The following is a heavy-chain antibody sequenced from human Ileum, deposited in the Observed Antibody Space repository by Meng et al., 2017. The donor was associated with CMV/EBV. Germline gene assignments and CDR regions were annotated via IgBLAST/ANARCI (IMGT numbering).Heavy chain of an antibody. CDR1: GFNFDRNT. J-gene: IGHJ4*02. Sequence: CAASGFNFDRNTRHWVRQVPGKGLEWVSLISGDGDSTYYADSVRGRFTISRDNSKNSLFLQMNSLRTEDSALYYCAKSHDTAGGVFASWGRGTLVTVSS. D-gene: IGHD6-13*01. CDR3: AKSHDTAGGVFAS. CDR2: ISGDGDST. V-gene: IGHV3-43*01.